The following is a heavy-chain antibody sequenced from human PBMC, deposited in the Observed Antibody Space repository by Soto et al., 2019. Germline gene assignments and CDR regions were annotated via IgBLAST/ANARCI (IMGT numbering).Heavy chain of an antibody. CDR2: VSGSSSYI. D-gene: IGHD4-17*01. J-gene: IGHJ3*01. Sequence: GGSLRLFCEGSGFNFRNFNMIWVRQAPGKGLEWVSSVSGSSSYIYYADSVKGRFTVSRDNANNLVFLQMNGLRPEDTAMYYCARDLRGHYGPWSQGTMVTVSS. CDR1: GFNFRNFN. V-gene: IGHV3-21*06. CDR3: ARDLRGHYGP.